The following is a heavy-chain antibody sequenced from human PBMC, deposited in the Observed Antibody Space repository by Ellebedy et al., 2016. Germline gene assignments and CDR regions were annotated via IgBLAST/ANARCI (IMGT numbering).Heavy chain of an antibody. CDR1: GFTFSSYS. D-gene: IGHD3-16*01. CDR3: ASGGVEWLYYYYYMDV. J-gene: IGHJ6*03. Sequence: GGSLRLSXAASGFTFSSYSMNWVRQAPGKRLEWVSYISSSSSTIYYADSVKGRFTISRDNAKNSLYLQMNSLRAEDTAVYYCASGGVEWLYYYYYMDVWGKGTTVTVSS. CDR2: ISSSSSTI. V-gene: IGHV3-48*01.